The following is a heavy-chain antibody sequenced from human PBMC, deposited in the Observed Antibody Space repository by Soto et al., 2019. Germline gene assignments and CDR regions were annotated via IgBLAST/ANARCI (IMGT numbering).Heavy chain of an antibody. CDR1: GYTFTGYY. Sequence: ASVKVSCKASGYTFTGYYMHWVRQAPGQGLEWMGWINPNSGGTNYAQKFQGWVTMTRDTSISTAYMELSRLRSDDTAVYYCAREEGPESSSSGGGTYYYYGMDVWGQGTTVTVSS. D-gene: IGHD6-6*01. V-gene: IGHV1-2*04. CDR2: INPNSGGT. J-gene: IGHJ6*02. CDR3: AREEGPESSSSGGGTYYYYGMDV.